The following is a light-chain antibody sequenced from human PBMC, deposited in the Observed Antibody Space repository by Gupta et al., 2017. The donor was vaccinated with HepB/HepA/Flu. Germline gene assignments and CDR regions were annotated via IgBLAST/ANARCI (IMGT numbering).Light chain of an antibody. V-gene: IGLV3-19*01. J-gene: IGLJ2*01. CDR3: NSRDSSGPHVV. Sequence: SSELTQDPAVSVALGQTVRITCQGDSLRSYSASWYQQKPGQAPVLVIYDEDKRPSGIPDRFSGPSSGNTASLTITGAQAEDEADYYCNSRDSSGPHVVFGGGTKLTVL. CDR1: SLRSYS. CDR2: DED.